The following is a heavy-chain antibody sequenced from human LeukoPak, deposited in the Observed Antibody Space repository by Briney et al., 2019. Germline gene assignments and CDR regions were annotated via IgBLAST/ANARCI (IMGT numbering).Heavy chain of an antibody. Sequence: ASVKVSCKASGGTFSSYTISWVRQAPGQGLEWMGRIIPILGIANYAQKFQGRVTITADKSTSTAYMELSSLRSEDTAVYYCARGTGLELRSPYYYYYMDVWGKGTTVTVSS. CDR3: ARGTGLELRSPYYYYYMDV. CDR2: IIPILGIA. J-gene: IGHJ6*03. D-gene: IGHD1-7*01. CDR1: GGTFSSYT. V-gene: IGHV1-69*02.